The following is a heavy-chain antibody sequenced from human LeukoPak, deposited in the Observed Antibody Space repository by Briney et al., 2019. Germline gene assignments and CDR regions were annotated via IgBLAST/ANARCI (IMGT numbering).Heavy chain of an antibody. J-gene: IGHJ5*02. CDR3: ARATYCSSTSCYSRNNWFDP. Sequence: ASVKVSCKASGYTFTSYGISWVRQAPGQGLEWMGWISAYNGNTNYAQKLQGRVTMTTDTSTSTAYMEPRSLRSDDTAVYYCARATYCSSTSCYSRNNWFDPWGQGTLVTVSS. CDR2: ISAYNGNT. CDR1: GYTFTSYG. D-gene: IGHD2-2*01. V-gene: IGHV1-18*01.